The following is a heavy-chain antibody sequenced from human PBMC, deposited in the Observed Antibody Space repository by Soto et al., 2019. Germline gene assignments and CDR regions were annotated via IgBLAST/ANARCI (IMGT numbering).Heavy chain of an antibody. D-gene: IGHD3-9*01. Sequence: SVKVSCKASGGTFSSYAISWVRQAPGQGLEWMGGIIPIFGTANYAQKFQGRVTITADESMSTAYMELSSLRSEDTAVYYCARDRAYYDILTGYDYYYYYGMDVWGQGTTVTVSS. CDR1: GGTFSSYA. V-gene: IGHV1-69*13. CDR2: IIPIFGTA. CDR3: ARDRAYYDILTGYDYYYYYGMDV. J-gene: IGHJ6*02.